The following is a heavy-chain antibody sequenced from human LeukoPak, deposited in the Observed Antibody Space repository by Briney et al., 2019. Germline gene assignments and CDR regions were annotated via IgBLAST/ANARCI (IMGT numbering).Heavy chain of an antibody. V-gene: IGHV3-21*01. CDR3: ARHSFSRLGYCSGGGCYFDY. J-gene: IGHJ4*02. Sequence: GGSLRLSCAASGFTFSSYSMNWVRQAPGKGLEWVSSISSSSSYIYYADSVKGRFTISRDNAKSSLYLQMNSLRAEDTAVYYCARHSFSRLGYCSGGGCYFDYWGQGTLVTVSS. CDR1: GFTFSSYS. D-gene: IGHD2-15*01. CDR2: ISSSSSYI.